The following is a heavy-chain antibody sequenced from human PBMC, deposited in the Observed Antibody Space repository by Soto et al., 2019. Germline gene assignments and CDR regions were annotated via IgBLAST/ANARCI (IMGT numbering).Heavy chain of an antibody. V-gene: IGHV3-33*01. D-gene: IGHD1-26*01. CDR3: ARSGRWELLRASDNWFDP. J-gene: IGHJ5*02. Sequence: GGSLRLSCAASGFTFSSYGMHWVRQAPGKGLEWVAVIWYDGSNKYYADSVKGRFTISRDNSKNTLYLQMNSLRAEDTAVYYCARSGRWELLRASDNWFDPWGQGTLVTVSS. CDR1: GFTFSSYG. CDR2: IWYDGSNK.